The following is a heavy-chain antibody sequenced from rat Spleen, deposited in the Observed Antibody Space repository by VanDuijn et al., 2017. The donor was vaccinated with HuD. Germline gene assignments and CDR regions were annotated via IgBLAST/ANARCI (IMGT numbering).Heavy chain of an antibody. V-gene: IGHV5-25*01. J-gene: IGHJ2*01. Sequence: EVQLVESGGGLVQPGRSLKLSCAASGFSFSSFPMAWVRQAPKTGLEWVASISSGGGGTYYRDSVKGRFTISRDNAKSTLSLQMDSLRSEDTATYYCARRHYGYTDYFDYWGQGVMVTVSS. D-gene: IGHD1-9*01. CDR3: ARRHYGYTDYFDY. CDR2: ISSGGGGT. CDR1: GFSFSSFP.